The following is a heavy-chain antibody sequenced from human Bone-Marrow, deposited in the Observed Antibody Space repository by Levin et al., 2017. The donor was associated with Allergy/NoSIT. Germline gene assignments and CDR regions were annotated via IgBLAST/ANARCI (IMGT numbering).Heavy chain of an antibody. D-gene: IGHD5/OR15-5a*01. CDR1: GFTFSTYW. J-gene: IGHJ3*01. CDR2: INIDGTSI. Sequence: GGSLRLSCAASGFTFSTYWMHWVRQAPGKGLVWVSRINIDGTSIVYADSVKGRFTVSRDNNKNMLYLEMNSLRAEDTALYYCVRESPSVFDVWGQGTTVTVPS. CDR3: VRESPSVFDV. V-gene: IGHV3-74*01.